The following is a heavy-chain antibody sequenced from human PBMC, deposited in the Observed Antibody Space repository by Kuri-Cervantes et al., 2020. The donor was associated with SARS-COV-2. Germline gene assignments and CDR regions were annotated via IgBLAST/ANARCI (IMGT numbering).Heavy chain of an antibody. Sequence: GESLKISCAASGFTFSSYSMNWVRQAPGKGLEWVSSISSSSSYIYYADSVKGRFTISRDNAKNSLYLQMNSLRAEDTAVYYCARGDVVVPAAKVRGTIFGVVIPYYYYYGMDVWGQGTTVTVSS. CDR2: ISSSSSYI. CDR1: GFTFSSYS. V-gene: IGHV3-21*01. CDR3: ARGDVVVPAAKVRGTIFGVVIPYYYYYGMDV. D-gene: IGHD3-3*01. J-gene: IGHJ6*02.